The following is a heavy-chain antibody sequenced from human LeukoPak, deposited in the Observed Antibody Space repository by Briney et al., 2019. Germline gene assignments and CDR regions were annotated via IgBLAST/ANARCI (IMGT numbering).Heavy chain of an antibody. V-gene: IGHV4-59*01. CDR1: GGSINSYY. D-gene: IGHD2-8*01. CDR2: IHYSGST. J-gene: IGHJ4*01. CDR3: TSGGMVSGDY. Sequence: SETLSLTCTVSGGSINSYYWSWIRQPPGKGLEWIGYIHYSGSTNYNPSLKSRVTISRDTSKNQFSLKLRSVTAADTAVYYCTSGGMVSGDYWGHGTLVTVSS.